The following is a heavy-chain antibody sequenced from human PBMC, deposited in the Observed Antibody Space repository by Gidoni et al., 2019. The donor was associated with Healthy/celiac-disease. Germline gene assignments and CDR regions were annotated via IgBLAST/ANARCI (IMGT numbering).Heavy chain of an antibody. CDR2: INHSGST. CDR3: ARGRVGATPFDY. V-gene: IGHV4-34*01. J-gene: IGHJ4*02. Sequence: QVQLQQWGAGLLKPSETLSLTCAVYGGSFSGYYWSWIRQPPGKGLEWIGEINHSGSTNYNPSLKSRATISVDTSKNQFSLKLSSVTAADTAVYYCARGRVGATPFDYWGQGTLVTVSS. CDR1: GGSFSGYY. D-gene: IGHD1-26*01.